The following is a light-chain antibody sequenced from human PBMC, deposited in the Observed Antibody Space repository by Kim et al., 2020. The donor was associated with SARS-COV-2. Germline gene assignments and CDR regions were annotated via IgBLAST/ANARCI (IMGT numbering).Light chain of an antibody. CDR2: DAS. Sequence: PGERATLSCRASQTIRNYLAWYQQKPGQAPRLLIYDASNRATGIPARFSGSGSGTDFTLTISSLEPEDFALYYCQQRSTWPLTFGGGTKVDIK. CDR1: QTIRNY. CDR3: QQRSTWPLT. V-gene: IGKV3-11*01. J-gene: IGKJ4*01.